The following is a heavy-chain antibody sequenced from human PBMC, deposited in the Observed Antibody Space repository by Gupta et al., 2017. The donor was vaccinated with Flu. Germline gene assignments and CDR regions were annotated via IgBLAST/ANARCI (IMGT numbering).Heavy chain of an antibody. J-gene: IGHJ6*02. Sequence: QVQLQESGPGLVKPSQTLSLTCTVSGGSISSGSYYWGWIRQPAGKGLEWIGRIYTSGSTNYNPSLKSRVTISVDTSKNQFSLKLSSVTAADTAVYYCARDVAAAGKYYYYYGMDVWGQGTTVTVSS. CDR2: IYTSGST. V-gene: IGHV4-61*02. CDR3: ARDVAAAGKYYYYYGMDV. D-gene: IGHD6-13*01. CDR1: GGSISSGSYY.